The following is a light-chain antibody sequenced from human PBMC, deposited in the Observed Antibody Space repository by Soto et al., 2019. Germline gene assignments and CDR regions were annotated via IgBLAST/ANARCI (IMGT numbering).Light chain of an antibody. J-gene: IGLJ2*01. CDR2: GVY. CDR3: SSFTNNNTPHVV. V-gene: IGLV2-14*01. Sequence: SGSPGQSITISCTGTDSDVGGYNYVSWYQQHPDKAPKLMIYGVYNRPSGVSNRFSGSKSGNTASLTISGLQAEDEADYYCSSFTNNNTPHVVFGGGTKVTVL. CDR1: DSDVGGYNY.